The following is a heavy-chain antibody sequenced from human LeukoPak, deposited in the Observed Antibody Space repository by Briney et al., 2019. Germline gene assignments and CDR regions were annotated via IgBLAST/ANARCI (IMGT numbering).Heavy chain of an antibody. Sequence: SETLSLTCSVSGYSISRGYHWAWVRQPPGKGLEWIGSVHHSGATYYNPSLNSRLTISVDTSKNQFSLKTDSVTAADTAVYYCARINFNPDYWGQGTLVSVSS. CDR3: ARINFNPDY. CDR1: GYSISRGYH. J-gene: IGHJ4*02. V-gene: IGHV4-38-2*02. CDR2: VHHSGAT. D-gene: IGHD1-14*01.